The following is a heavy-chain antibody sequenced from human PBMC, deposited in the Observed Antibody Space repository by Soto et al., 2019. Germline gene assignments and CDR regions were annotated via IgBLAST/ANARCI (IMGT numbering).Heavy chain of an antibody. CDR3: ANALGELSPESYDY. CDR1: GFTFSSYA. CDR2: ISYDGSDK. Sequence: QVQLVESGGGVVQPGRSLRLSCAASGFTFSSYAMNWVRQAPGKGLEWVAVISYDGSDKYHADSVKGRFTISRDNSKNTLKLQMNSMRADDRAVYYCANALGELSPESYDYWGQGTLITVSS. V-gene: IGHV3-30*18. J-gene: IGHJ4*02. D-gene: IGHD3-16*02.